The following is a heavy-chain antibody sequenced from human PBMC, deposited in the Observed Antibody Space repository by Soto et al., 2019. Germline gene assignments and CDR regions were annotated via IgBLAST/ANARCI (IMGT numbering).Heavy chain of an antibody. J-gene: IGHJ4*02. CDR2: FDPEDGET. CDR3: ATLGERWLQLPTDY. CDR1: GYTLTELS. Sequence: ASVKVSCKVSGYTLTELSMHWVRQAPGKGLEWMGGFDPEDGETIYAQKFQGRVTMTEDTSTDTAYMELSSLRSEDTAVYYCATLGERWLQLPTDYWGQGTLVTAPQ. D-gene: IGHD5-12*01. V-gene: IGHV1-24*01.